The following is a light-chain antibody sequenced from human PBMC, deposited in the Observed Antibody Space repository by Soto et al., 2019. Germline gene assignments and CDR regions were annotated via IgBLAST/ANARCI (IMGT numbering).Light chain of an antibody. CDR3: AAWDDSLRV. CDR2: SNN. CDR1: SSNIGSTT. Sequence: QSVLTQPPSASGTPGQRVTISCFGSSSNIGSTTVSWYQQLPGTAPKLLIYSNNQRPSGVPDRFSGSKSGTSASLAISGLRSEDEADYYCAAWDDSLRVFGTGTKVTVL. J-gene: IGLJ1*01. V-gene: IGLV1-44*01.